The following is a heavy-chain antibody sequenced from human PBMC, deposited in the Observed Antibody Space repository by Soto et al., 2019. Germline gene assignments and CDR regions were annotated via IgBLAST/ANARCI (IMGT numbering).Heavy chain of an antibody. CDR3: ARSGGYCSGGSRYPPDC. D-gene: IGHD2-15*01. CDR1: GVTLSSYS. Sequence: EVQLVESGGGLVQPGGSLRLSCAASGVTLSSYSMKWVRQAPGKGLEWVSYISSSSITLYYADSVKGRFTISRDNAKKSLFQQIDSLRDEDTGVYYCARSGGYCSGGSRYPPDCWSQGTLVTVSS. CDR2: ISSSSITL. V-gene: IGHV3-48*02. J-gene: IGHJ4*02.